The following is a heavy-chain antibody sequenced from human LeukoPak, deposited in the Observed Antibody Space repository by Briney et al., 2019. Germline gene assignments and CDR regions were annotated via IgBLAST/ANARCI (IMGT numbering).Heavy chain of an antibody. D-gene: IGHD3-22*01. CDR2: INQDGSKK. CDR3: AKREGYYDSSGTSWGLDV. J-gene: IGHJ6*02. CDR1: GLSFSSYA. Sequence: GSSLRLSCAASGLSFSSYAMHWVRQAPGKGLEWVANINQDGSKKYYVDSVKGRFTISRDNSKNTLYLQMNSLRAEDTAVYYCAKREGYYDSSGTSWGLDVWGQGTTVTVSS. V-gene: IGHV3-7*03.